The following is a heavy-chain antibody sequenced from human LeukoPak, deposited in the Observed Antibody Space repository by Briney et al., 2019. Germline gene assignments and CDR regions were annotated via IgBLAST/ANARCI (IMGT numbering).Heavy chain of an antibody. V-gene: IGHV3-21*04. CDR1: GFTFSSYS. Sequence: GGSLRLSCAASGFTFSSYSMNWVRQAPGKGLEWVSSISSSSSYIYYADSVKGRFTISRDNAKNSLYLQMNSLRAEDTASYYCAKGGPPLTGDHEYYWGQGTLVTVSS. D-gene: IGHD1-26*01. CDR3: AKGGPPLTGDHEYY. J-gene: IGHJ4*02. CDR2: ISSSSSYI.